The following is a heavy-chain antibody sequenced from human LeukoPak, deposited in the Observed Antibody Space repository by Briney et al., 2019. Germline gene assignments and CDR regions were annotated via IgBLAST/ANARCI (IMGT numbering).Heavy chain of an antibody. CDR3: AKAGMGATLYYGMDV. V-gene: IGHV3-74*01. CDR1: GFTFSRYW. CDR2: IIGDGSDT. D-gene: IGHD1-26*01. Sequence: PGGSLRLSCAASGFTFSRYWMHWVRRAPGKGRVWVSRIIGDGSDTTYADSVKGRFTISRDNPKNTLYLQMNSLRTEDTALYYSAKAGMGATLYYGMDVWGQGTTVTVSS. J-gene: IGHJ6*02.